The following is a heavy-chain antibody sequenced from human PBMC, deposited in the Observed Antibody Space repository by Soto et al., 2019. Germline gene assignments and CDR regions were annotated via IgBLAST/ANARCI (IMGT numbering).Heavy chain of an antibody. CDR2: IYYSGST. J-gene: IGHJ6*02. CDR3: ARVYYYYYGMDV. V-gene: IGHV4-59*01. CDR1: GGSISSYY. Sequence: PSETLSLTCTVSGGSISSYYWSWIRQPPGKGLEWIGYIYYSGSTNYNPSLKSRVTISADTSKNQFSLKLSSVTAADTAVYYCARVYYYYYGMDVWGQGTTVTVSS.